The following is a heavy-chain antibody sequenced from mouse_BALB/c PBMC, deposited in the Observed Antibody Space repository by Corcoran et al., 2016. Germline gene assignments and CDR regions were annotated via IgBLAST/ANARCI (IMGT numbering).Heavy chain of an antibody. V-gene: IGHV1-77*01. CDR3: ARNCNPYYYAMYY. CDR1: GYTFTDYD. J-gene: IGHJ4*01. CDR2: IYPGSGST. Sequence: QVQLQQSGPELVKPGASVKMSCKASGYTFTDYDISWVKQRTGQGLEWIGEIYPGSGSTYYNEKFKGKATLTADKSSNTAYMQLSILTSEDSAVYFCARNCNPYYYAMYYWGQGTSVTVSS. D-gene: IGHD2-1*01.